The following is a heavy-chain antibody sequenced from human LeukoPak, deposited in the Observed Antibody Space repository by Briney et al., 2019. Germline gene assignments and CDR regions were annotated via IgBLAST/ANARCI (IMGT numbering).Heavy chain of an antibody. D-gene: IGHD6-6*01. Sequence: ESGPTLVNPTQTLTLTCTFSGFSLSTTGVGVGWIRQPPGKAREWLAFIYWNDDKRYSPSLKSTLTITKDTSKNQVVLTPTNMDPVDTATYYCARRGSTSSVDFWGQGTLVTVSS. CDR2: IYWNDDK. CDR1: GFSLSTTGVG. V-gene: IGHV2-5*01. J-gene: IGHJ4*02. CDR3: ARRGSTSSVDF.